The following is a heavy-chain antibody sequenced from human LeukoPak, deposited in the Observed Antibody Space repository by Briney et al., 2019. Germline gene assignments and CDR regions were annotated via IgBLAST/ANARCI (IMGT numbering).Heavy chain of an antibody. J-gene: IGHJ4*02. D-gene: IGHD2-15*01. V-gene: IGHV3-23*01. Sequence: PGGSLRLSCEASGFTFSNYDMSWVRQAPGKGLEWVSGISGSGGTTYYAESVKGRFTISRDNSKNTLYLQMNSLRAEDTAVYYCAKAPIHCSGGRCYPVPDYWGQGTLVTVSS. CDR1: GFTFSNYD. CDR3: AKAPIHCSGGRCYPVPDY. CDR2: ISGSGGTT.